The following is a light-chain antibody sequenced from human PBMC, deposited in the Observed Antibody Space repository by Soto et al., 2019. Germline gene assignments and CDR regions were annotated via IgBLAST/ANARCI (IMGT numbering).Light chain of an antibody. Sequence: QSVLTQPPSVSGAPGQRVTISCTGTSSNIGTGYDVYWYQQLPGTAPKLLIYSNTNRPSGVPDRFSGSKSGTSASLAITGLQAEDEADYYCQSYDSSLSVVFGGGTKVTVL. CDR3: QSYDSSLSVV. CDR1: SSNIGTGYD. V-gene: IGLV1-40*01. CDR2: SNT. J-gene: IGLJ2*01.